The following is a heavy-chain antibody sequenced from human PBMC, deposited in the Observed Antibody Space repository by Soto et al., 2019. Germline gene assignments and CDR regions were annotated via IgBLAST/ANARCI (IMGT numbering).Heavy chain of an antibody. CDR3: AKEAVAGTIGEYYFDY. CDR1: GLTFSSYS. CDR2: ISGSGGST. D-gene: IGHD6-19*01. V-gene: IGHV3-23*01. J-gene: IGHJ4*02. Sequence: PGVSLRLSCSASGLTFSSYSMSWVRQAPGKGLEWVSAISGSGGSTYYADSVKGRFTISRDNSKNTLYLQMNSLRAEDTAVYYCAKEAVAGTIGEYYFDYWGQGTLVTVSS.